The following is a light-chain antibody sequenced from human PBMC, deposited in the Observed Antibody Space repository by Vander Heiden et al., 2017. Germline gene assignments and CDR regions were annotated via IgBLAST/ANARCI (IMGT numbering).Light chain of an antibody. CDR3: GTWDSSLSAVL. J-gene: IGLJ2*01. CDR1: SSNIGNNY. CDR2: DNN. Sequence: QSVLPQPPSVSAAPGQKVTISCSGSSSNIGNNYVSWYQQLPGTAPKLLISDNNKRPSGIPDRFSGSKSGTSATLGITGLQTGDEADYYCGTWDSSLSAVLFGGGTKLTVL. V-gene: IGLV1-51*01.